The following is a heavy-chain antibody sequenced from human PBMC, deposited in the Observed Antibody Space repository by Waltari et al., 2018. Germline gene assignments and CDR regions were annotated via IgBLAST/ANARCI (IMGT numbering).Heavy chain of an antibody. CDR1: GFIFSNYA. CDR2: ISNDGTNK. V-gene: IGHV3-30*01. Sequence: QVQLVESGGGVVQPGRSLRLSCAASGFIFSNYAVHWVSQAPGKGLGCGRKISNDGTNKYYADSVKGRFTISRDNSKNTLYLQMNSLRPDDTAVYYCARDSDSSGWYIDYWGQGTLVTVSS. D-gene: IGHD6-19*01. J-gene: IGHJ4*02. CDR3: ARDSDSSGWYIDY.